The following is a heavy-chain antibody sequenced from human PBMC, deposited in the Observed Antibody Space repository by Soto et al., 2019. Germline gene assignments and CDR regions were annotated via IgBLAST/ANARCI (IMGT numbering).Heavy chain of an antibody. CDR1: GGSISSSSYY. D-gene: IGHD6-19*01. V-gene: IGHV4-39*01. CDR2: IYYSGST. CDR3: ARTPLTMGLVNP. Sequence: QLQLQESGPGLVKPSETLSLTCTVSGGSISSSSYYWGWIRQPPGKGLEWIGSIYYSGSTYYNPSLKSRVTISVDTSKNQFSLKRSSVTAADTAVYYCARTPLTMGLVNPWGQGTLVTVSS. J-gene: IGHJ5*02.